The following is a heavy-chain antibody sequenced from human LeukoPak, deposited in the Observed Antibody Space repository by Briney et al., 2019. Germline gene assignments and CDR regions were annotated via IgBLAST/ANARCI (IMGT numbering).Heavy chain of an antibody. Sequence: GSLRLSCVVSGLTVSNNYMSWVRQAPGKGLEWVANIKEDASERYYGDSVMGRFTISRDNTKNSLYLQMNNLRAEDTAVYYCTRDKTELFGVVIGDYWGQGTLVTVSS. CDR2: IKEDASER. CDR3: TRDKTELFGVVIGDY. D-gene: IGHD3-3*01. V-gene: IGHV3-7*01. J-gene: IGHJ4*02. CDR1: GLTVSNNY.